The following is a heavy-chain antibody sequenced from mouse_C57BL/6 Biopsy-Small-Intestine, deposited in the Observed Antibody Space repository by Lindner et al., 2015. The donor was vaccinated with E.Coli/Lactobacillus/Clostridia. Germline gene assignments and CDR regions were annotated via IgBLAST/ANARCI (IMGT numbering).Heavy chain of an antibody. CDR3: ARSYSRNYYAKDY. D-gene: IGHD2-12*01. CDR1: GFNIKGDY. J-gene: IGHJ4*01. Sequence: VQLQESGAELVRPGASVKLSCTASGFNIKGDYMHWVKQRPEQGLEWIGRIDPANGITKYAPKFQDKATITADTSSNTAYLQLNSLTSEDTAVYYCARSYSRNYYAKDYWGQGTSVTVSS. CDR2: IDPANGIT. V-gene: IGHV14-3*01.